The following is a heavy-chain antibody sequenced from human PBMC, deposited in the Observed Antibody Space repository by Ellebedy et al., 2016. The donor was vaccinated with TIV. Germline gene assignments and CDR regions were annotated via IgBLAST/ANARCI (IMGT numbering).Heavy chain of an antibody. Sequence: MPSETLSLTCAVYGGSFSGYYWSWIRQPPGRGLEWIGEINHSGSTNYNPSLKSRVNISVDTSRNQFSLKLTSVTAADTAVYYCARTQLYPSGTFESWGQGTLVTVSS. CDR1: GGSFSGYY. J-gene: IGHJ4*02. D-gene: IGHD5-18*01. CDR2: INHSGST. V-gene: IGHV4-34*01. CDR3: ARTQLYPSGTFES.